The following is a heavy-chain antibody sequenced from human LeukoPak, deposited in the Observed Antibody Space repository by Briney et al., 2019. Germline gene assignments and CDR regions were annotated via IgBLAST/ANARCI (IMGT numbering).Heavy chain of an antibody. V-gene: IGHV1-2*02. CDR3: AREIAGDPALGAFDY. Sequence: GASVKVSCKASGYTFTGYYMHWVRQAPGQGLEWMGWINPNSGGTNYAQKLQGRVTMTRDTSISTAYMELSRLRSDDTAVYYCAREIAGDPALGAFDYWGQGTLVTVSS. CDR2: INPNSGGT. J-gene: IGHJ4*02. D-gene: IGHD3-16*01. CDR1: GYTFTGYY.